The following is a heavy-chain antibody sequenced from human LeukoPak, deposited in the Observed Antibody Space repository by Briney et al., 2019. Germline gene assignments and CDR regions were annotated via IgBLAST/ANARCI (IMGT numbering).Heavy chain of an antibody. V-gene: IGHV6-1*01. CDR2: TYYRAKWYT. CDR3: AREGQLWFPQYYYYGMDV. J-gene: IGHJ6*02. CDR1: GDSVSSNSAA. Sequence: SQTLSLTCAISGDSVSSNSAAWNWIRQSPSRGLEWLGRTYYRAKWYTDYAVSVKSRISINPDTSKNQFSLQLNSVTPEDTAVYYCAREGQLWFPQYYYYGMDVWGQGTTVTVSS. D-gene: IGHD5-18*01.